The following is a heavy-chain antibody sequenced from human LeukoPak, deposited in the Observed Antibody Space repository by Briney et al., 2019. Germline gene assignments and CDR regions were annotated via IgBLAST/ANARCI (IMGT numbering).Heavy chain of an antibody. D-gene: IGHD3-3*01. CDR1: GGSISSGDYY. Sequence: SQTLSLTCTVSGGSISSGDYYWSWIRQPPGKGLEWIGEINHSGSTNYNPSLKSRVTISVDTSKNQFSLKLSSVTAADTAVYYCARGTYYDFWSGFDYYGMDVWGQGTTVTVSS. CDR2: INHSGST. V-gene: IGHV4-30-4*08. CDR3: ARGTYYDFWSGFDYYGMDV. J-gene: IGHJ6*02.